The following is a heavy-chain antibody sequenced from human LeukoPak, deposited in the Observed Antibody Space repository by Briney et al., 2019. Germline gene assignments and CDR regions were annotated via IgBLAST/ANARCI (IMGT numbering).Heavy chain of an antibody. V-gene: IGHV4-34*01. CDR1: GGSFSGYY. J-gene: IGHJ4*02. CDR2: INHGGST. CDR3: ARGGQFVTIFGVALDY. D-gene: IGHD3-3*01. Sequence: PSETLSLTCAVYGGSFSGYYWSWIRQPRGKGLEWMGEINHGGSTNYNPSLKSRVTIPVDTSKNQFYLKLSSVTAADTAVYYCARGGQFVTIFGVALDYWGQGTLVTVSS.